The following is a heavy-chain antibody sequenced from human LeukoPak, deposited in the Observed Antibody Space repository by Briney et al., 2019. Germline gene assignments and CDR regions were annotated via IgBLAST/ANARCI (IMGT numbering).Heavy chain of an antibody. J-gene: IGHJ4*02. CDR2: IYTSGST. D-gene: IGHD1-14*01. Sequence: SETLSLTCTVSGGSISSYYWSRIRQPAGKGLEWIGRIYTSGSTNYNPSLKSRVTMSVDTSKNQFSLKLSSVTAADTAVYYCARDPDQEGYFDYWGQGTLVTVSS. V-gene: IGHV4-4*07. CDR3: ARDPDQEGYFDY. CDR1: GGSISSYY.